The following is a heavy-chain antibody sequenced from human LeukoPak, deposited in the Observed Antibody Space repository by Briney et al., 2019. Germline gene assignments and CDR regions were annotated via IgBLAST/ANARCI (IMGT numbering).Heavy chain of an antibody. CDR2: IYYSGST. CDR1: GGSISSSSYY. D-gene: IGHD5-12*01. CDR3: ARGPGYSGYDGPDY. V-gene: IGHV4-39*07. J-gene: IGHJ4*02. Sequence: SETLSLTCTVSGGSISSSSYYWGWIRQPPGKGLEWIGSIYYSGSTYYNPSLKSRVTISVDTSKNQFSLKLSSVTAADTAVYYCARGPGYSGYDGPDYWGQGTLVTVSS.